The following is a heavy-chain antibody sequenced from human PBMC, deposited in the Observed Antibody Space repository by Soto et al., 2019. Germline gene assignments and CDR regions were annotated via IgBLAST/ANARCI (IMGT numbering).Heavy chain of an antibody. J-gene: IGHJ4*02. V-gene: IGHV4-59*01. Sequence: SETLSLTCTVSGGSINCYYWSWIRQPPGKGLEWIGYIYYSGSTNYNPSLKSRVTISVDTSKNQFSLKLSSVTAADTAVYYCARGRWAGPFDYWGQGTLVTVSS. CDR3: ARGRWAGPFDY. D-gene: IGHD6-19*01. CDR1: GGSINCYY. CDR2: IYYSGST.